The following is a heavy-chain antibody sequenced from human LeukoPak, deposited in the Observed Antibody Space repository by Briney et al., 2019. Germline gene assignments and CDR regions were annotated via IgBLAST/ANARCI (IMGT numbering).Heavy chain of an antibody. J-gene: IGHJ5*02. CDR2: ISSSGSTI. D-gene: IGHD1-1*01. CDR3: ARDTNGDGWFDP. V-gene: IGHV3-48*03. Sequence: GGSLRLSCAASGFTFSSYEMNWVRQAPGKGLEWVSYISSSGSTIYYADSVKGRFTISRDNAKNSLYLQMNSRRAEDTSVYYCARDTNGDGWFDPWGQGTLVTVSS. CDR1: GFTFSSYE.